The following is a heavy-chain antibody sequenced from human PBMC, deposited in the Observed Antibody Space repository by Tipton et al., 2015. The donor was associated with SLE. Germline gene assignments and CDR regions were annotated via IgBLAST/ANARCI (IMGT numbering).Heavy chain of an antibody. J-gene: IGHJ3*02. CDR3: ARESYSSSSNAFDI. CDR1: GGSISSHY. CDR2: IYYSGST. Sequence: TLSLTCTVSGGSISSHYWSWIRQPPGKGLEWIGYIYYSGSTNYNPSLKSRVTISVDTSKNQFSLKLSSVTAADTAVYYCARESYSSSSNAFDIWGQGTMVTVSS. V-gene: IGHV4-59*11. D-gene: IGHD6-6*01.